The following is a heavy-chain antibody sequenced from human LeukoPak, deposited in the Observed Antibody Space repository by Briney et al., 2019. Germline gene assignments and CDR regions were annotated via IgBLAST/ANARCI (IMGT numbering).Heavy chain of an antibody. CDR1: GFIFRTYW. CDR3: ARGYLGAAAGLDY. D-gene: IGHD6-13*01. Sequence: GGSLRLSCAASGFIFRTYWMHWVRQAPGKGLVWVSRISSDGTYTTYADSVKGRFTISRDNAKNTLYLQMNSLRAEDTAVYYCARGYLGAAAGLDYWGQGTLVTVSS. J-gene: IGHJ4*02. CDR2: ISSDGTYT. V-gene: IGHV3-74*01.